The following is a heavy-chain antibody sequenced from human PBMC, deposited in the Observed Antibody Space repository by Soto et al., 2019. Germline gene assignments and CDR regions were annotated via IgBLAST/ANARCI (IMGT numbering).Heavy chain of an antibody. CDR1: GYAFTTSA. CDR3: ARAAGRSKLLPFYFDP. Sequence: QVHLVQSGAEVQKPGASVRISCQASGYAFTTSAIHWVRQAPGQSLEWMGWINPATGDTKYSQDFRGRVTFALDTSATTAYMDLRYLASHDTAVYYCARAAGRSKLLPFYFDPWGQGTLVTVSS. J-gene: IGHJ5*02. D-gene: IGHD2-15*01. CDR2: INPATGDT. V-gene: IGHV1-3*01.